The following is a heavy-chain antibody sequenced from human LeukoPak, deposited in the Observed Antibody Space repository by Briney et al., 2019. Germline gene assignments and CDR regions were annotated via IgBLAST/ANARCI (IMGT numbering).Heavy chain of an antibody. V-gene: IGHV3-23*01. CDR3: AKGGDILTGYYTYLFDY. CDR2: ISGSGGST. Sequence: GGSLRLSCAASGFTFSSYAMGWVRQAPGKGLEWVSAISGSGGSTYYADSVKGRFTISRDNSKNTLYLQMNSLRAEDTAVYYCAKGGDILTGYYTYLFDYWGQGTLVTVSS. D-gene: IGHD3-9*01. CDR1: GFTFSSYA. J-gene: IGHJ4*02.